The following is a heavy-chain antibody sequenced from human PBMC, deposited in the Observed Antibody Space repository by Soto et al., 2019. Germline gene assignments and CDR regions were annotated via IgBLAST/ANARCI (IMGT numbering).Heavy chain of an antibody. Sequence: ASVKVSCKTSGYTFTNYGINWVRQAPGQGLEWMGWINPNSGGTNYAQKFQGRVTMTRDTSISTAYMELSRLRSDDTAVYYCASVTDFWSGYFGYYYGMDVWGQGTTVTVSS. CDR1: GYTFTNYG. CDR2: INPNSGGT. D-gene: IGHD3-3*01. CDR3: ASVTDFWSGYFGYYYGMDV. V-gene: IGHV1-2*02. J-gene: IGHJ6*02.